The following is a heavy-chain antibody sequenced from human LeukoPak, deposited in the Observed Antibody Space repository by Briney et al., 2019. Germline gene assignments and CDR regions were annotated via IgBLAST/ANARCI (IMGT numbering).Heavy chain of an antibody. CDR3: AKGEVYSLYYYYMDV. CDR2: ISWDGGST. V-gene: IGHV3-43D*03. J-gene: IGHJ6*03. D-gene: IGHD5-12*01. Sequence: GGSLRLSCAASGFTFDDYAMHWVRQAPGKGLEWVSLISWDGGSTYYADSVKGRFTISRDNSKNSLYLQMNSLRAEDTALYYCAKGEVYSLYYYYMDVWGKGTTVTISS. CDR1: GFTFDDYA.